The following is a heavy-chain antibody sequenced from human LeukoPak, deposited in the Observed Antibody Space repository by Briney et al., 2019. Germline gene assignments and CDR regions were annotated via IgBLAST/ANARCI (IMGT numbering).Heavy chain of an antibody. CDR2: INSDGIST. J-gene: IGHJ4*02. D-gene: IGHD1-1*01. Sequence: QSGGSLRLSFAASGFTFISYWMYWVRQAPGKGLVWVSRINSDGISTSYADSVRGRFTISRDNSKNTVFLQMNSLSAEDTAIYYCAKVDYWSPENYYDFWGQGTLVTVSS. V-gene: IGHV3-74*01. CDR3: AKVDYWSPENYYDF. CDR1: GFTFISYW.